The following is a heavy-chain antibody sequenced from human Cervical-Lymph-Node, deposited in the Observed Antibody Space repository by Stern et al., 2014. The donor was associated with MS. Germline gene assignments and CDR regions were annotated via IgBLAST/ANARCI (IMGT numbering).Heavy chain of an antibody. CDR1: GYTLTDLS. CDR3: AAASRYDALDL. CDR2: YDIEEGNT. V-gene: IGHV1-24*01. D-gene: IGHD1-14*01. Sequence: VQLVESGAEVKKPGASLKVSCKVSGYTLTDLSMHWVRQAPGKGLEWLGGYDIEEGNTVYAQSFQGRVTMTEDTSTDTAYMELSRLRSEDTAVYHCAAASRYDALDLWGQGTVVSVSS. J-gene: IGHJ3*01.